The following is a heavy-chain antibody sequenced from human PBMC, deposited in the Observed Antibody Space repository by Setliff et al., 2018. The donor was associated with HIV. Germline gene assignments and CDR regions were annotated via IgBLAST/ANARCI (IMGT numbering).Heavy chain of an antibody. Sequence: SVKVSCKASGSTFTSYAISWVRQAPGQGLEWMGGIIPIFSTSNYAQRFQGRVTITADESTSTAYMELYNLRSEETAMYYCTRSRGIICALVYWGQGTLVTVSS. CDR3: TRSRGIICALVY. J-gene: IGHJ4*02. D-gene: IGHD5-18*01. CDR2: IIPIFSTS. CDR1: GSTFTSYA. V-gene: IGHV1-69*13.